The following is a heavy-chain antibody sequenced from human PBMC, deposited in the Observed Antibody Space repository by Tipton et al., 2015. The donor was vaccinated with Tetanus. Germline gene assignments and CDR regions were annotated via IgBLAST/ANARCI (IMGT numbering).Heavy chain of an antibody. V-gene: IGHV4-39*01. J-gene: IGHJ4*02. Sequence: TLSLTCAVSGDSTRNINYYWGWVRQPPGKGLEWLASIYYSGNTYYNPSLKSRLTISLDTAKNQSSLKMQSVTGADTALYFCARQGMTGYEIFDNWGRGTQVTVSS. CDR3: ARQGMTGYEIFDN. D-gene: IGHD5-12*01. CDR1: GDSTRNINYY. CDR2: IYYSGNT.